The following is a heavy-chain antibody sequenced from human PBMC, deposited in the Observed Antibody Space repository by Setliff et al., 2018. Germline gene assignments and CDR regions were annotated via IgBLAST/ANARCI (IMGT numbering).Heavy chain of an antibody. CDR2: ISADGSSV. J-gene: IGHJ4*02. V-gene: IGHV3-23*01. CDR1: GLTFDNYA. D-gene: IGHD2-21*02. CDR3: ARATASLPTTASDY. Sequence: GSLRLSCAASGLTFDNYAFSWVRQAPGKGLEWISAISADGSSVYYARSVRGRFTVSRDNSNSTVSLQVNSLRTEDTAFYFCARATASLPTTASDYWGQGTLVTVSS.